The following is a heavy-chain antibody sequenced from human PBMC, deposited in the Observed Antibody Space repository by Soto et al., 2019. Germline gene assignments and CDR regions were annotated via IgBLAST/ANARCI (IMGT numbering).Heavy chain of an antibody. J-gene: IGHJ4*02. V-gene: IGHV3-30*18. CDR1: GFTFSSYG. CDR3: AKDHRGGYYFDY. CDR2: ISYDGSNK. D-gene: IGHD3-10*01. Sequence: QVQLVESGGGVVQPGRSLRLSCAASGFTFSSYGMHWVRQAPGKGLEWVAVISYDGSNKYYADSVKGRFTISRDNSKNTLYLQMNSLRAEDTAVYSCAKDHRGGYYFDYWGQGTLVTVSS.